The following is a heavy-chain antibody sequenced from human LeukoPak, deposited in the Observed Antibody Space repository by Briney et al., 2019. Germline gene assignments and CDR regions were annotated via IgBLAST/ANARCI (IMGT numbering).Heavy chain of an antibody. J-gene: IGHJ4*02. CDR1: GGTVSSNY. V-gene: IGHV3-53*01. Sequence: GGSLRLSCAASGGTVSSNYMDWVRQAPGKGLEWVTLIYSGGDTYYADSVKGRFTISRDISENTMYLQMNSLTAEDTAVYYCARSISSGSYLHRDYWGQGTLVTVSS. CDR2: IYSGGDT. CDR3: ARSISSGSYLHRDY. D-gene: IGHD1-26*01.